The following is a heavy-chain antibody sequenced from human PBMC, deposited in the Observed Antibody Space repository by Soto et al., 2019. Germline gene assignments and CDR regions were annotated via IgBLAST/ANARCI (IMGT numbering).Heavy chain of an antibody. CDR2: ISGSGGST. V-gene: IGHV3-23*01. J-gene: IGHJ6*03. Sequence: GGSLRLSCAASGFTFSSYAMSWVRQAPGKGLEWVSAISGSGGSTYYADSVKGRFTISRDNSKNTLHLQMNSLRAEDTAVYYCARNVVPYYYYYMDVWGKGTTVTVSS. D-gene: IGHD2-15*01. CDR1: GFTFSSYA. CDR3: ARNVVPYYYYYMDV.